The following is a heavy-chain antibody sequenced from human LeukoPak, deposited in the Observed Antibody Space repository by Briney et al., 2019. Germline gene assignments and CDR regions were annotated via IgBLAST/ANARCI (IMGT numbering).Heavy chain of an antibody. CDR2: AHHSGIT. V-gene: IGHV4-34*01. D-gene: IGHD3-16*01. Sequence: PSETLSLTCDIYDGSFTGYYWNWIRQPPGKGLEWIGDAHHSGITNYNPSLKSRVTISVDTSRNQFSLKLDSVTAADMAVYFCARSAFDYVWGTLGYWGQGALVTVSS. CDR1: DGSFTGYY. CDR3: ARSAFDYVWGTLGY. J-gene: IGHJ4*02.